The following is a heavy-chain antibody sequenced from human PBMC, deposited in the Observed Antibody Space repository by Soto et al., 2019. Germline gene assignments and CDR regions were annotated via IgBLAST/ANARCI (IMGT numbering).Heavy chain of an antibody. D-gene: IGHD2-15*01. CDR2: IWQEGTNK. CDR3: VRGGSCRGGSCYPNLDFYGDYEGFDY. CDR1: DFALSNYG. J-gene: IGHJ4*02. Sequence: TGGSLRLSCGASDFALSNYGMPWVRQAPVKGLEWVALIWQEGTNKYYGDSVKGRFTVSRDNSKKTLYLQMNSLRADDTGVYYCVRGGSCRGGSCYPNLDFYGDYEGFDYWGQGTLVIVSS. V-gene: IGHV3-33*01.